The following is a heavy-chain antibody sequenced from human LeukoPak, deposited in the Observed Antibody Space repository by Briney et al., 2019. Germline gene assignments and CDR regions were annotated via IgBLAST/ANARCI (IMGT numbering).Heavy chain of an antibody. J-gene: IGHJ4*02. CDR3: ARNGDYAPLFDY. V-gene: IGHV4-59*01. CDR1: GGSISSYY. Sequence: PSETLSLTCTVSGGSISSYYWSWIRQPPGKGLEWIGYIYYSGSTNYNPSLKSRVTISVDTSKNQFSLKLSSVTAADTAVYYCARNGDYAPLFDYWGQGTLVTVSS. D-gene: IGHD4-17*01. CDR2: IYYSGST.